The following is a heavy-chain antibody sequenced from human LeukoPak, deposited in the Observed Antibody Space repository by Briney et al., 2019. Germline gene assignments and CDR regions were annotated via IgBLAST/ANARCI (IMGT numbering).Heavy chain of an antibody. D-gene: IGHD3-10*01. J-gene: IGHJ4*02. Sequence: PLETLSLTCTVSGGSISSYYWSWIRQPPGKGLEWIGYIYYSGSTNYNPSLKSRVTISVDTSKNQFSLKLSSVTAADTAVYYCARGPYGSGSSFDYWGQGTLVTVSS. CDR3: ARGPYGSGSSFDY. CDR1: GGSISSYY. V-gene: IGHV4-59*01. CDR2: IYYSGST.